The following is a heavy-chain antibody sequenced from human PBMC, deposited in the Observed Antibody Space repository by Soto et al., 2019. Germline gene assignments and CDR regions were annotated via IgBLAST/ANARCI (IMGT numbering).Heavy chain of an antibody. D-gene: IGHD3-9*01. CDR3: ARENILTGYYRLDY. Sequence: ASVTVSCQASGGTFSSYAISWVRQAPGQGLEWMGGIIPIFGTANYAQKFQGRVTITADESTSTAYMELSSLRSEDTAVYYCARENILTGYYRLDYWGQGTLVTVSS. CDR2: IIPIFGTA. V-gene: IGHV1-69*13. J-gene: IGHJ4*02. CDR1: GGTFSSYA.